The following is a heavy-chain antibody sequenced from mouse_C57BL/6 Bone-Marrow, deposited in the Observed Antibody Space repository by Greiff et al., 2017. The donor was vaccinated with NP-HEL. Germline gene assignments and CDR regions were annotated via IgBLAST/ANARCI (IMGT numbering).Heavy chain of an antibody. CDR3: ARPSYYYGSSYVFFAY. CDR1: GYTFTDYY. D-gene: IGHD1-1*01. CDR2: IFPGSGST. V-gene: IGHV1-75*01. Sequence: QVQLQQSGPELVKPGASVKISCKASGYTFTDYYINWVKQRPGQGLEWIGWIFPGSGSTYYNEKFKGKATLTVDKSSSTAYMLLSSLTSEDSAVYFCARPSYYYGSSYVFFAYWGQGTLVTVSA. J-gene: IGHJ3*01.